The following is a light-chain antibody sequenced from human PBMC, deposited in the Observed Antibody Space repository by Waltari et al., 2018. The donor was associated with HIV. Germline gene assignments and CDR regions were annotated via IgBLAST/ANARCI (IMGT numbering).Light chain of an antibody. CDR1: SSNIGNNY. Sequence: QSVLTQPPSVSAAPGQTVPISCSGSSSNIGNNYVSWYQLLPGTAPKLLIYENTKRPSWSPARFSGSKSGTSATLGITGLQTEDEADYYCGTWDSSLSAVVFGTGTKVTVL. J-gene: IGLJ1*01. V-gene: IGLV1-51*01. CDR2: ENT. CDR3: GTWDSSLSAVV.